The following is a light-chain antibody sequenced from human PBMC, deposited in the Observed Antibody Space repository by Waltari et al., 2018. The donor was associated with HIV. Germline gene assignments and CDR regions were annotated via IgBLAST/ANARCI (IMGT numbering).Light chain of an antibody. CDR1: RSNIGYYF. CDR3: GSWDGSLSGGV. Sequence: QSVLTQPPSVSAAPGQKVSISCSGSRSNIGYYFVFWCQQVPGQAPKLLIYDNNKRPSGIPDRFSGSKSGTSATLDITGLQTGDEADYYCGSWDGSLSGGVFGGGTKLTVL. V-gene: IGLV1-51*01. CDR2: DNN. J-gene: IGLJ2*01.